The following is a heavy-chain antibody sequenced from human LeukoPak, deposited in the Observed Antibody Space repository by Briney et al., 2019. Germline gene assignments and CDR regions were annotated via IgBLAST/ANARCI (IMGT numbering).Heavy chain of an antibody. J-gene: IGHJ4*02. V-gene: IGHV3-30*02. CDR1: GFTFSSYG. Sequence: GGSLRLSCEASGFTFSSYGMHWVRQAPGKGLEWVAFIRYDGSNKYYADSVKGRFTISRDNSENTLYLQMNSLRAEDTAVYYYAKVQTPGTHFFDYWGQGTLVTVSS. D-gene: IGHD6-13*01. CDR2: IRYDGSNK. CDR3: AKVQTPGTHFFDY.